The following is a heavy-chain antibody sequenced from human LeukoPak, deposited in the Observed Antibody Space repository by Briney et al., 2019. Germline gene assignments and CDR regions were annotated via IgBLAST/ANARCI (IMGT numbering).Heavy chain of an antibody. Sequence: GGSLRLSCAASGFTFNNYALGWVRQAPGKGLEWVLAISASGANTYYADSVKGRFTISRDYSKNTLYLQMNSLRAGDTAVYYCAKGRALEVVAAFNYWGQGTVVTVSS. V-gene: IGHV3-23*01. D-gene: IGHD2-15*01. J-gene: IGHJ4*02. CDR3: AKGRALEVVAAFNY. CDR1: GFTFNNYA. CDR2: ISASGANT.